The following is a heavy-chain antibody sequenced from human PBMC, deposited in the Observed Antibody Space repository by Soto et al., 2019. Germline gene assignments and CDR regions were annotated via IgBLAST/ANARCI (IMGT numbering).Heavy chain of an antibody. CDR2: IYHLGNT. D-gene: IGHD3-22*01. CDR3: AGLYPYESTGYHLHY. J-gene: IGHJ4*02. Sequence: SETMSLTCTFSGVSIISSSSYWGWIRQPPGKGLEWVGSIYHLGNTYYNPSLGSRVTIPVDKSKNQFSLKLTSVTAADTAVFYCAGLYPYESTGYHLHYWVQGILVTVSS. V-gene: IGHV4-39*01. CDR1: GVSIISSSSY.